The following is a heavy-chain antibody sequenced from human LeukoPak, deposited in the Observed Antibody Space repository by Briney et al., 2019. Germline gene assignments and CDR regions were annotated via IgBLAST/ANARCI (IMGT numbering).Heavy chain of an antibody. Sequence: SDTLSLTCTVSGGSISSYYWNWIRQPPGKGLEWMGYLNYIRTTDYNPSLKSRVTISLDTSKNRFSLKLSSVTAADTAMYYCARSYSNSDHYYYYGMDVWGQGTTVTVSS. CDR1: GGSISSYY. CDR2: LNYIRTT. D-gene: IGHD6-13*01. CDR3: ARSYSNSDHYYYYGMDV. V-gene: IGHV4-59*08. J-gene: IGHJ6*02.